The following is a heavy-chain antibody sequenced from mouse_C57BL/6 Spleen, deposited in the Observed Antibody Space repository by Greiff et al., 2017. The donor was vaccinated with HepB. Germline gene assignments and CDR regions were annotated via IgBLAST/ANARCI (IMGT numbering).Heavy chain of an antibody. D-gene: IGHD1-1*01. CDR3: AMANYYGSSLYAMDY. CDR1: GYTFTSYW. J-gene: IGHJ4*01. CDR2: IHPSDSDT. V-gene: IGHV1-74*01. Sequence: QVQLQQPGAELVKPGASVKVSCKASGYTFTSYWMHWVKQRPGQGLEWIGRIHPSDSDTNYNQKFKGKATLTVDKSSSTAYMQFSSLTSEDSAVYYCAMANYYGSSLYAMDYWGQGTSVTVSS.